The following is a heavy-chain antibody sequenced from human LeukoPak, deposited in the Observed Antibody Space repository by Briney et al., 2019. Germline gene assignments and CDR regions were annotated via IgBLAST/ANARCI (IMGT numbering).Heavy chain of an antibody. CDR1: GGSFSGYY. D-gene: IGHD3-3*01. J-gene: IGHJ5*02. CDR3: ARSITIFGVVRRTNWFDP. Sequence: SETLSLTCAVYGGSFSGYYWSWIRQPPGEGLEWIGEINHSGSTNYNPSLKSRVTISVDTSKNQFSLKLSSVTAADTAVYYCARSITIFGVVRRTNWFDPWGQGTLVTVSS. CDR2: INHSGST. V-gene: IGHV4-34*01.